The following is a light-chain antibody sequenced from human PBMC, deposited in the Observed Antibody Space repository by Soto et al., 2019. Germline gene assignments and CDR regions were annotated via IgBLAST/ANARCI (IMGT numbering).Light chain of an antibody. J-gene: IGKJ4*01. CDR1: QSVSSN. CDR2: GAS. Sequence: EIVMTQSPATLSVSAGERATLSCRASQSVSSNLVWYQQKPGQAPRLLIHGASTRATGIPARFSVSGSGTEFTLTISSLQSEDFAVYYCQQYNNWPLTFGGGTKVDI. CDR3: QQYNNWPLT. V-gene: IGKV3-15*01.